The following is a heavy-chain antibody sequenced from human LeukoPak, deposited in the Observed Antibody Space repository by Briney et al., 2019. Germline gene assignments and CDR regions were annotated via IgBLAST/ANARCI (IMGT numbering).Heavy chain of an antibody. D-gene: IGHD3-9*01. CDR3: ARTSGGRYFDFDY. V-gene: IGHV4-61*09. CDR2: FYTSGHT. Sequence: KPSETLSLTCTVSGGSINSGSYYWSWIRQPAGKGLEWMGHFYTSGHTSYSPSLKSRVTISVDTSKNQFSLKMNSVTAADTAVYYCARTSGGRYFDFDYWGQGTLVTVSS. J-gene: IGHJ4*02. CDR1: GGSINSGSYY.